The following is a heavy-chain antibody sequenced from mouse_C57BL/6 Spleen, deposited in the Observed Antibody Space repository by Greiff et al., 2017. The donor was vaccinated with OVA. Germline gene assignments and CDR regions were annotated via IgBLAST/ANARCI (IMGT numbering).Heavy chain of an antibody. V-gene: IGHV1-9*01. CDR2: ILPGRGST. D-gene: IGHD1-1*01. CDR3: ARDYYGSSGWFAY. CDR1: GYTFTGYW. Sequence: QVQLQQSGAELMKPGASVKLSCKATGYTFTGYWIEWVKQRPGHGLEWIGEILPGRGSTNYNEKFKGKATFTADTSSNTAYMQLSSLTTEDSAIYYCARDYYGSSGWFAYWGQGTLVTVSA. J-gene: IGHJ3*01.